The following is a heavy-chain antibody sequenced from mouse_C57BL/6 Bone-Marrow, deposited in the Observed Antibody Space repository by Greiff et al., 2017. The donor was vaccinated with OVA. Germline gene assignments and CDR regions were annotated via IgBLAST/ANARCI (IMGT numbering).Heavy chain of an antibody. J-gene: IGHJ3*01. CDR1: GYTFTSFW. CDR3: ARPRYDYDEAWFAY. D-gene: IGHD2-4*01. V-gene: IGHV1-64*01. Sequence: QVHVKQPGAELVKPGASVKLSCKASGYTFTSFWMHWVKQRPGQGLEWIGMIHPNSGSTNYNEKFKSKATLTVDKSSSTAYMQLSSLTSEDSAVYYCARPRYDYDEAWFAYWGQGTLVTVSA. CDR2: IHPNSGST.